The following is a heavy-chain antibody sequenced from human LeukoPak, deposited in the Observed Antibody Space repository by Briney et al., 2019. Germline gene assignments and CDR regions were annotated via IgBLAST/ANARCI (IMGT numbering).Heavy chain of an antibody. D-gene: IGHD3-22*01. V-gene: IGHV1-2*02. J-gene: IGHJ4*02. CDR1: GYTFTGYF. CDR2: INPNSGGT. Sequence: ASVKVSCKASGYTFTGYFIHWVRQAPGQGLEWMGWINPNSGGTNYAQKFQGRVIMTRDTSISTAYMELNRLRSDDTAVYYCARDERYDSSGYPFDYWGQGTLVTVSS. CDR3: ARDERYDSSGYPFDY.